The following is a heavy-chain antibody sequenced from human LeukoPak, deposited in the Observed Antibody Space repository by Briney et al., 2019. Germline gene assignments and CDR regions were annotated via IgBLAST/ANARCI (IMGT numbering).Heavy chain of an antibody. J-gene: IGHJ6*02. V-gene: IGHV3-48*01. CDR3: AREQILWFGESLYYYYGMDV. Sequence: TGGSLRLSCAASGFTFSSYSMNWVRQAPGKGLEWVSYIISSISTIYSADSVKGRFTISRDNAKNSLYLQMNSLRAEDTAVYYCAREQILWFGESLYYYYGMDVWGQGTTVTVSS. CDR1: GFTFSSYS. D-gene: IGHD3-10*01. CDR2: IISSISTI.